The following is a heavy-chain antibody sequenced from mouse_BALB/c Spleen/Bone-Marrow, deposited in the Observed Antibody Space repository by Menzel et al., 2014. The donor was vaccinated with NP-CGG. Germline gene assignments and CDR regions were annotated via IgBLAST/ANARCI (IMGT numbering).Heavy chain of an antibody. CDR2: INPSTGYT. J-gene: IGHJ2*01. Sequence: QVQLKDSGAELAKPGASVKMSCKASGYTFXSYWMHWVKQRPGQGLEWIGYINPSTGYTEYNQKFKDKATLTADKSSSTAYMQLSSLTSEDSAVYYCARSPHYYDLDYWGQGTTLTVSS. CDR1: GYTFXSYW. V-gene: IGHV1-7*01. CDR3: ARSPHYYDLDY. D-gene: IGHD1-2*01.